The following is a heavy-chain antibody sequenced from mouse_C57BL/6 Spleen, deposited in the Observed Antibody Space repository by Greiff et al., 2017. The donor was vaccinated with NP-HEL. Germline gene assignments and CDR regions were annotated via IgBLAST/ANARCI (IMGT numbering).Heavy chain of an antibody. CDR2: ISDGGSYT. Sequence: EVMLVESGGGLVKPGGSLKLSCAASGFTFSSYAMSWVRQTPEKRLEWVATISDGGSYTYYPDNVKGRFTISRDNAKNNLYLQISHLKSEDTAMDYCARVRSIYYAMDGWGKGTSVTVSS. CDR1: GFTFSSYA. D-gene: IGHD1-1*01. CDR3: ARVRSIYYAMDG. V-gene: IGHV5-4*03. J-gene: IGHJ4*01.